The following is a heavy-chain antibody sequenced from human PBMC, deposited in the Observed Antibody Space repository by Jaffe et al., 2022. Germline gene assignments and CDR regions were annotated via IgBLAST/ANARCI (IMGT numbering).Heavy chain of an antibody. CDR3: ARGRPYTVSSLGANYYYMDV. CDR2: INHSGST. D-gene: IGHD4-17*01. Sequence: QVQLQQWGAGLLKPSETLSLTCAVYGGSFSGYYWSWIRQPPGKGLEWIGEINHSGSTNYNPSLKSRVTISVDTSKNQFSLKLSSVTAADTAVYYCARGRPYTVSSLGANYYYMDVWGKGTTVTVSS. J-gene: IGHJ6*03. CDR1: GGSFSGYY. V-gene: IGHV4-34*01.